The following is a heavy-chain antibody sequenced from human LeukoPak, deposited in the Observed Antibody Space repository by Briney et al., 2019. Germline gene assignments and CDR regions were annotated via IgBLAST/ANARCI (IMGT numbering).Heavy chain of an antibody. D-gene: IGHD1-26*01. V-gene: IGHV4-34*01. J-gene: IGHJ5*02. CDR3: ASLVAATLNWFDP. Sequence: SETLSLTCAVYGGSFSGYNWSWIRQPPGKGLEWIGEINHSGSTNYNPSLKSRVTTSVDTSKNQFSLKLSSVTAADTAVYYCASLVAATLNWFDPWGQGTLVTVSS. CDR2: INHSGST. CDR1: GGSFSGYN.